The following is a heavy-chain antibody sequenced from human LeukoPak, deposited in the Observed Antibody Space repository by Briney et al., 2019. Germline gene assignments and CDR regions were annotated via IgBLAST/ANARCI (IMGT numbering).Heavy chain of an antibody. CDR3: VTRLA. CDR1: GFTFSSYW. V-gene: IGHV3-53*01. Sequence: GGSLRLSCAASGFTFSSYWMSLVRQAPGKGLDWVSMIYSGGSTNYADSVKGRFTISRDSSKNTLYLQMNSLRAEDTAVYYCVTRLAWGQGTLVTVSS. CDR2: IYSGGST. D-gene: IGHD3-16*01. J-gene: IGHJ5*02.